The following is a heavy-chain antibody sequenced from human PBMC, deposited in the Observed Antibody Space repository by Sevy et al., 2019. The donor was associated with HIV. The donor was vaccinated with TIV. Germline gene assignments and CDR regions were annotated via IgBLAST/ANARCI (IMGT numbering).Heavy chain of an antibody. V-gene: IGHV5-51*01. CDR1: GYTFSSFW. D-gene: IGHD3-9*01. Sequence: GESLKISCKGSGYTFSSFWIGWARQMPGKGLEWMGIIFPGNSDTRYSPSFQGQVTISVDRATSTAYLQWSSLKASDTAVYYCAGCPLVTPVDWLDSWGQGTLVTVSS. CDR3: AGCPLVTPVDWLDS. CDR2: IFPGNSDT. J-gene: IGHJ5*01.